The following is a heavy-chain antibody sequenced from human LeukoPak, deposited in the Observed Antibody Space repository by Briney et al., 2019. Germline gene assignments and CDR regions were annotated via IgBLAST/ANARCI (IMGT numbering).Heavy chain of an antibody. Sequence: SETLSLTCTVSGGSIRSNNYYWGWIRQPPGKGLEWIGSIYYSGSTYYNPSLKSRVTISVDTSKNQFSLTLSSVTAADTAVYYCAVGATHFDYWGQGTLVTVSS. CDR1: GGSIRSNNYY. J-gene: IGHJ4*02. CDR2: IYYSGST. D-gene: IGHD1-26*01. CDR3: AVGATHFDY. V-gene: IGHV4-39*01.